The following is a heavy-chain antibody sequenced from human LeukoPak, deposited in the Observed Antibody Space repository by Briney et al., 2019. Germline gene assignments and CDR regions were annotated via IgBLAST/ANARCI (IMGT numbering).Heavy chain of an antibody. CDR3: ARSDTSSGWSFDY. V-gene: IGHV4-59*01. Sequence: SETLSLTCTVSGGSISSYYWSWIRQPPGKGLEWIGYIYYSGSTNYNPSLKSRVTISVDTSKNQFSLKLSSVTAADTAVYYCARSDTSSGWSFDYWGQGTLVPVSS. CDR1: GGSISSYY. J-gene: IGHJ4*02. D-gene: IGHD6-19*01. CDR2: IYYSGST.